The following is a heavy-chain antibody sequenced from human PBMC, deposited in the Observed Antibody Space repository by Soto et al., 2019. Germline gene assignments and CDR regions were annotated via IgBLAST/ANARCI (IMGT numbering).Heavy chain of an antibody. Sequence: PGGSLRLSCAASGFTFSSYAMNWVRQAPGKGLEWVSSISSTTNYIYYGDSMKGRFTISRDNAKNSLYLEMNSLSAEDTAVYYCARESEDLTPNFDYWGQGTLVTVSS. J-gene: IGHJ4*02. CDR2: ISSTTNYI. V-gene: IGHV3-21*06. CDR1: GFTFSSYA. CDR3: ARESEDLTPNFDY.